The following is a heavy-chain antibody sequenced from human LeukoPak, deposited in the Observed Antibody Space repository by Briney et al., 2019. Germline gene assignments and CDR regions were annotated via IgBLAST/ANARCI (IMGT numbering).Heavy chain of an antibody. CDR2: IWYDGSNK. D-gene: IGHD2-15*01. CDR3: ARARGYCSGGSCSDGMDV. V-gene: IGHV3-33*01. Sequence: SLILSCAASGFTFSSYGMHWVRQAPGKGLEWVAVIWYDGSNKYYADSVKGRFTISRDNSKNTLYLQMNSLRAEDTAVYYCARARGYCSGGSCSDGMDVWGQGTRVTVSS. J-gene: IGHJ6*02. CDR1: GFTFSSYG.